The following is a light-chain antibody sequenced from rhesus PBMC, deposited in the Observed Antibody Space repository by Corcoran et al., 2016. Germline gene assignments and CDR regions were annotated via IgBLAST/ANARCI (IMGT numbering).Light chain of an antibody. V-gene: IGKV1-37*01. J-gene: IGKJ4*01. CDR3: QQSNSHPLT. CDR2: YAY. Sequence: DIQMTQSPSFQSASVGDRDTITCRASQGMSSDLAWYQQKPGKAPKPLIYYAYNLESGVPSRFRGSGSGTEFTLTISSLQPNDFAVYYCQQSNSHPLTFGVGTKVE. CDR1: QGMSSD.